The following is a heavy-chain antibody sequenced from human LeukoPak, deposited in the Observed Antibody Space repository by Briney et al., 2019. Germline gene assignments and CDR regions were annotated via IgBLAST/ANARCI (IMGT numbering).Heavy chain of an antibody. J-gene: IGHJ4*02. D-gene: IGHD3-10*01. CDR1: GFTFSSYA. CDR3: ARVVGYYGSGSYSY. CDR2: ISGSGGST. V-gene: IGHV3-23*01. Sequence: PGXSLRLSCAASGFTFSSYAMSWVRQAPGKGLEWVSAISGSGGSTYYADSVKGRFTISRDNSKNTLYLQMNSLRAEDTAVYYCARVVGYYGSGSYSYWGQGTLVTVSS.